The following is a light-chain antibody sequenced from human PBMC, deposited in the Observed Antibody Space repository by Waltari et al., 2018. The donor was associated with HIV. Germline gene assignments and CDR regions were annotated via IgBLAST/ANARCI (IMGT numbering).Light chain of an antibody. CDR1: QSISTY. Sequence: DIQMTQSPSSLSASVGDRVIITCRASQSISTYLNWYQQKPGGAPRLLIYSVFNLHRGVPSRFSGSGSGTDFTLTILSLQPEDVATYDCQQTYSNFVTFGGGTKVELK. CDR3: QQTYSNFVT. CDR2: SVF. V-gene: IGKV1-39*01. J-gene: IGKJ4*01.